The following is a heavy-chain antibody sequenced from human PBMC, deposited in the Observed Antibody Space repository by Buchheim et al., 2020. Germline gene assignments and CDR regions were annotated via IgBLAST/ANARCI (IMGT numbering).Heavy chain of an antibody. CDR2: IKSKTAGETT. D-gene: IGHD2-15*01. J-gene: IGHJ4*02. CDR3: ITGVVGAPYTFF. Sequence: EVQLVESGGGLVKPGGCLRLSCAASGFTFSDVWMSWVRQAPGKGLEWVGRIKSKTAGETTDYAEPVKGRFSISRDDSKNTLYLQMSSLKTEDTAVYLCITGVVGAPYTFFWGQGTL. CDR1: GFTFSDVW. V-gene: IGHV3-15*01.